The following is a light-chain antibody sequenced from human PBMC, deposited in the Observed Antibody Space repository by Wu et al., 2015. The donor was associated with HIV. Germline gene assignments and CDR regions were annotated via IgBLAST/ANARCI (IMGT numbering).Light chain of an antibody. CDR1: HSISRSY. CDR3: QQRRYWPLYT. V-gene: IGKV3D-20*02. Sequence: EVVLTQSPGTLSLSPGEGATLSCRASHSISRSYIAWYQQKPGQAPRLLIYGASSRATGVPDRFSGGGSGTDFTLTISSLEPEDFAVYYCQQRRYWPLYTFGQGTKLEIK. CDR2: GAS. J-gene: IGKJ2*01.